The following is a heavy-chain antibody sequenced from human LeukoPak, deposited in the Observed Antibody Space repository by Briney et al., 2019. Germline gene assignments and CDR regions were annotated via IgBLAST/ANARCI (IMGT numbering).Heavy chain of an antibody. CDR3: AREDSRVWFDP. V-gene: IGHV3-7*01. Sequence: GGSRRLSCAASGFTFSNYWMSWVRQAPGKGLEWVASIRPDGSEDYYMDSVKGRFTISRDNAENSLYLQMNSLRAEDTAVYYCAREDSRVWFDPWGQGTLVTVSS. D-gene: IGHD6-13*01. CDR1: GFTFSNYW. J-gene: IGHJ5*02. CDR2: IRPDGSED.